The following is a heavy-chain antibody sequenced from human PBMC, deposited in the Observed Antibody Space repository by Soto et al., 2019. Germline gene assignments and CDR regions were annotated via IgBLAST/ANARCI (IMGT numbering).Heavy chain of an antibody. CDR3: AKDQGMATILDAFDI. V-gene: IGHV3-23*01. CDR1: GFTFSSYA. D-gene: IGHD5-12*01. Sequence: GGSLRLSCAASGFTFSSYAMSWVRQAPGKGLEWVSAISGSGGSTYYADSVKGRFTISRDNSENTLYLQMNSLRAEDTAVYYCAKDQGMATILDAFDIWGQGTMVTVSS. J-gene: IGHJ3*02. CDR2: ISGSGGST.